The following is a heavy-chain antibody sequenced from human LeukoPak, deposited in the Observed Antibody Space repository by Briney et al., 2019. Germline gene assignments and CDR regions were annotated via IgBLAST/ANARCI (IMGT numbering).Heavy chain of an antibody. D-gene: IGHD2-15*01. J-gene: IGHJ4*02. CDR3: AKGGGGHCSGGFCSNFDY. CDR1: GFTFTTYA. V-gene: IGHV3-23*01. Sequence: GGSLRLSCAASGFTFTTYAMNWVRQAPGKGLEWVSGISASGGTTYYADSVKGRFTISRDNSKMTLYLQMNSLRGEDMALYYCAKGGGGHCSGGFCSNFDYWGQGALVTVSA. CDR2: ISASGGTT.